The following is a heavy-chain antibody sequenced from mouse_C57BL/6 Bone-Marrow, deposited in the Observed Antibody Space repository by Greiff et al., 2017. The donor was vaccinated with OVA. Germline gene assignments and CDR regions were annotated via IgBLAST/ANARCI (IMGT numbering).Heavy chain of an antibody. CDR1: GYTFTDYE. D-gene: IGHD2-1*01. CDR2: IDPETGGT. Sequence: VQLQQSGAELVRPGASVTLSCKASGYTFTDYEMHWLKQTPVHGLEWIGAIDPETGGTAYHQQFKGKAILTAAKSSSTAYMELRSLTSEYSSVYYGTRSYRNYGDFDYWGQGTTLTVSS. CDR3: TRSYRNYGDFDY. V-gene: IGHV1-15*01. J-gene: IGHJ2*01.